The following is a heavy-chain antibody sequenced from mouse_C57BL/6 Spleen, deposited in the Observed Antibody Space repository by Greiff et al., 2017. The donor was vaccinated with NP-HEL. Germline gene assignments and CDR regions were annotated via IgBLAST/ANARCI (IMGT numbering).Heavy chain of an antibody. CDR2: IDPSDSET. CDR1: GYTFTSYW. J-gene: IGHJ2*01. V-gene: IGHV1-52*01. Sequence: VQLQQPGAELVRPGSSVKLSCKASGYTFTSYWMHWVKQRPIQGLEWIGNIDPSDSETHYNQKFKDKATLTVDKSSSTAYMQLSSLTSEDSAVYYCASSTGYGYFDYWGQGTTLTVSS. CDR3: ASSTGYGYFDY. D-gene: IGHD2-2*01.